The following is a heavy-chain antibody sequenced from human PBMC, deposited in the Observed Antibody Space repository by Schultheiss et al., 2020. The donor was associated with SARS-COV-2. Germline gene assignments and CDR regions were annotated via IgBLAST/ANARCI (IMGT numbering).Heavy chain of an antibody. CDR3: ARELLGAAGYDY. CDR1: GFTFSDYY. Sequence: GGSLRLSCAASGFTFSDYYMSWIRQAPGKGLEWVSVIYSGGSTYYADSVKGRFTISRDNSKNTLYLQMNSLRAEDTAVYYCARELLGAAGYDYWGQGTLVTVSS. D-gene: IGHD3-16*01. CDR2: IYSGGST. J-gene: IGHJ4*02. V-gene: IGHV3-66*01.